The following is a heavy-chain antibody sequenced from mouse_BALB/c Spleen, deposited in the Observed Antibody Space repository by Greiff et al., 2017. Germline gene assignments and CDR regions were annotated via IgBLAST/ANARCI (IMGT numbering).Heavy chain of an antibody. CDR2: ISYDGSN. D-gene: IGHD5-1*01. V-gene: IGHV3-6*02. Sequence: EVKLQESGPGLVKPSQSLSLTCSVTGYSITSGYYWNWIRQFPGNKLEWMGYISYDGSNNYNPSLKNRISITRDTSKNQFFLKLNSVTTEDTATYYCARDYLAWFAYWGQGTLVTVSA. J-gene: IGHJ3*01. CDR3: ARDYLAWFAY. CDR1: GYSITSGYY.